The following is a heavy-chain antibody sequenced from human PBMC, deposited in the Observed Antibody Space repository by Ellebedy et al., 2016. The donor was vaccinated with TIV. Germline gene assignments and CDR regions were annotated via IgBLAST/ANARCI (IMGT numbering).Heavy chain of an antibody. CDR3: ARVRIMVTFAGPPTGGMDV. CDR2: ISGYHANT. D-gene: IGHD3-16*01. V-gene: IGHV1-18*01. Sequence: ASVKVSXXASADSLTNDGISWVRQAPGQGLEWMGWISGYHANTKYAQKFQGRVTMTTDTSTNTAYMERRSVRSDDTAMYYCARVRIMVTFAGPPTGGMDVWGQGTTVTVSS. J-gene: IGHJ6*02. CDR1: ADSLTNDG.